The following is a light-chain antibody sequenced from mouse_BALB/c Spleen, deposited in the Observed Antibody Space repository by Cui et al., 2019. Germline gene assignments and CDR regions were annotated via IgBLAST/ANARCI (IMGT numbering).Light chain of an antibody. CDR3: QQWSSNPPT. V-gene: IGKV4-59*01. J-gene: IGKJ4*01. CDR1: SSVSY. CDR2: DTS. Sequence: QKVLTQSPAIMSASPGEKLTMTCSASSSVSYMHWYQQKSGTSPKRWIYDTSKLASGVPARFSGSGSGTSYSLTISSMEAEDAATYYCQQWSSNPPTFGSGTKLEIK.